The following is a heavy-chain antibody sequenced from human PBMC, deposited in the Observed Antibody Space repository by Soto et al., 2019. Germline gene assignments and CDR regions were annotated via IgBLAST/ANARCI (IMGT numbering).Heavy chain of an antibody. CDR2: ISTYNGDT. J-gene: IGHJ6*02. CDR1: GYTFTRSG. D-gene: IGHD5-12*01. Sequence: ASVKVSCKASGYTFTRSGISWVLQAPGQGLEWMGWISTYNGDTNYAQTFQGRVTMTTDTSTSTVHMEVRSLRSDDTAVYYCAREGVAPYYYYYMDLWGQGTTVTVSS. V-gene: IGHV1-18*01. CDR3: AREGVAPYYYYYMDL.